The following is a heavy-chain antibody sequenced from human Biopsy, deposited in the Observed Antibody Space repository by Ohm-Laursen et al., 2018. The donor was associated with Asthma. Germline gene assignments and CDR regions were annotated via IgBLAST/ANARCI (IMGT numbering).Heavy chain of an antibody. V-gene: IGHV3-48*02. CDR2: ISSSSSTI. J-gene: IGHJ4*02. D-gene: IGHD5-18*01. CDR1: GFTFSSYS. CDR3: ARFKRGYSYGYAGVFDY. Sequence: PRLSCAASGFTFSSYSMNWVRQAPGKGLEWVSYISSSSSTIYYADSVKGRFTISRDNAKNSLYLQMNSLRDEDTAVYYCARFKRGYSYGYAGVFDYWGQGTLVTVSS.